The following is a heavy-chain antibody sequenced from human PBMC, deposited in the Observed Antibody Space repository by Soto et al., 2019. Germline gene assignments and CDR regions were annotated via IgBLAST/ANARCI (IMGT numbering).Heavy chain of an antibody. J-gene: IGHJ4*02. V-gene: IGHV1-3*01. CDR1: GYTFTSYG. D-gene: IGHD3-22*01. CDR2: INAGNGNT. Sequence: ASVKVSCKASGYTFTSYGISWVRQAPGQRLEWMGWINAGNGNTKYSQKFQGRVTITRDTSASTAYMELSSLRSEDTAVYYCASSRYYYDSSGYYPDYWGQGTLVTVSS. CDR3: ASSRYYYDSSGYYPDY.